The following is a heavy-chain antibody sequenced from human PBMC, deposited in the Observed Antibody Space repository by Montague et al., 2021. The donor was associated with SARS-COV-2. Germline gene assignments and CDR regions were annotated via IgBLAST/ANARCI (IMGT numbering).Heavy chain of an antibody. J-gene: IGHJ4*02. CDR1: GGSFSGYY. CDR3: AGGSRQWLVRPPHYYYFDY. Sequence: SETLSLTSAVYGGSFSGYYWSWIRQPPGKGLEWIGEINHSGSTNYNPSLKSRVTISVDTSKNQFSLKLSSVTAADTAVYYCAGGSRQWLVRPPHYYYFDYWGQGTLVTVSS. V-gene: IGHV4-34*01. D-gene: IGHD6-19*01. CDR2: INHSGST.